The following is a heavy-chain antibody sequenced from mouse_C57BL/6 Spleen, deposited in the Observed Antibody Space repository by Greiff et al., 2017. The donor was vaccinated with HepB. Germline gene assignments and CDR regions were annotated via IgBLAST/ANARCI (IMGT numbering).Heavy chain of an antibody. Sequence: VQLQQPGAELVRPGSSVKLSCKASGYTFTSYWMDWVKQRPGQGLEWIGNIYPSDSETHYNQKFKDKATLTVDKSSSTAYMQLSSLTSEDSAVYYCTRSAIYYYGSSYFDYWGQGTTLTVSS. D-gene: IGHD1-1*01. CDR2: IYPSDSET. V-gene: IGHV1-61*01. CDR1: GYTFTSYW. CDR3: TRSAIYYYGSSYFDY. J-gene: IGHJ2*01.